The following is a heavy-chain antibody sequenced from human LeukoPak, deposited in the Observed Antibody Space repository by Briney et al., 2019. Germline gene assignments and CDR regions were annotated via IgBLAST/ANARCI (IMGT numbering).Heavy chain of an antibody. D-gene: IGHD3-10*01. Sequence: PSGTLSLTCAVSGGSISSSYYWSWIRQPPGKGLEWIGYIYYSGSTNYNPSLKSRVTISVDTSKNQFSLKLSSVTAADTAVYYCAREPGEGTDAFDIWGQGTMVTVSS. CDR1: GGSISSSYY. CDR3: AREPGEGTDAFDI. V-gene: IGHV4-61*01. J-gene: IGHJ3*02. CDR2: IYYSGST.